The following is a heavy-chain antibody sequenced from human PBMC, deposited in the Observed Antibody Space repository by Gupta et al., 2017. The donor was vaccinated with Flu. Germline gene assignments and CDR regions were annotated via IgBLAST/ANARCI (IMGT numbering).Heavy chain of an antibody. J-gene: IGHJ6*02. Sequence: QVQLVQSGAEVKKPGASVKVSCKASGYTFTSYGISWVRQAPAQGLGWMGWISAYNGNTNYAQKLQGRVTMTTDTSTSTAYMELRSRRSEDTAVYYCATATLKRYYYYYGMDVWGQGTTVTVSS. CDR2: ISAYNGNT. CDR1: GYTFTSYG. CDR3: ATATLKRYYYYYGMDV. V-gene: IGHV1-18*01.